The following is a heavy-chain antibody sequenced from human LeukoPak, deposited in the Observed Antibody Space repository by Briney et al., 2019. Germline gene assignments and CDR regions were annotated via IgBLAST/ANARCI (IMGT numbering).Heavy chain of an antibody. J-gene: IGHJ4*02. CDR3: ARDTYYYDSSGYRPFDY. CDR2: IYYSGST. CDR1: GGSISSYY. D-gene: IGHD3-22*01. V-gene: IGHV4-59*01. Sequence: SETLSLTCTVSGGSISSYYWSWIRQPPGKGLEWIGYIYYSGSTNYNPSLKSRVTISVDTSKNQFSLKLSSVTAADTAVYYCARDTYYYDSSGYRPFDYWGQGTLVTVPS.